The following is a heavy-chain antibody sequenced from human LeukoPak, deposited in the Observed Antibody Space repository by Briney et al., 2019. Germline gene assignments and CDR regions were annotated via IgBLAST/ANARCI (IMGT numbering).Heavy chain of an antibody. J-gene: IGHJ2*01. CDR3: ARDLEGYYAYWYFDL. Sequence: SETLSLTCAVSGYSISSGYYWGWIRQPPGKGLEWIGSIYHSGSTYYNPSLKSRVTISVDTSKNQFPLKLSSVTAADTAVYYCARDLEGYYAYWYFDLWGRGTLVTVSS. V-gene: IGHV4-38-2*02. CDR2: IYHSGST. CDR1: GYSISSGYY. D-gene: IGHD3-22*01.